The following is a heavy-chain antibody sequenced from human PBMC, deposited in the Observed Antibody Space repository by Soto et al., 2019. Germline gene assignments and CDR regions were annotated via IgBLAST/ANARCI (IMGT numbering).Heavy chain of an antibody. CDR3: AHPRGYGVFDAYDI. Sequence: GGSLRLSCAASGFTFSSYAMHWVRQAPGKGLEWVAVISYDGSNKYYADSVKGRFTISRDNSKNTLYLQMNSLRAEDTAVYYCAHPRGYGVFDAYDIWGQGAMVTVSS. CDR2: ISYDGSNK. D-gene: IGHD4-17*01. V-gene: IGHV3-30-3*01. J-gene: IGHJ3*02. CDR1: GFTFSSYA.